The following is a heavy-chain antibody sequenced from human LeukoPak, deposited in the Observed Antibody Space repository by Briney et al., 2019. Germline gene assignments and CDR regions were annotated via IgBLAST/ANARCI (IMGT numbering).Heavy chain of an antibody. CDR1: GGSFSGYY. CDR3: ARGSIAARPVYFDY. D-gene: IGHD6-6*01. V-gene: IGHV4-34*01. Sequence: PSETLSLTCAVYGGSFSGYYWSWIRQPPGKGPEWIGEINHSGSTNYNPSLKSRVTISVDTSKNQFSLKLSSVTAADTAVYYCARGSIAARPVYFDYWGQGTLVTVSS. CDR2: INHSGST. J-gene: IGHJ4*02.